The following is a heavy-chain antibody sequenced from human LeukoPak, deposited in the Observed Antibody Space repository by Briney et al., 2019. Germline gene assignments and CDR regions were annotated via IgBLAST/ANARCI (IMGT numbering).Heavy chain of an antibody. V-gene: IGHV1-69*04. Sequence: SVKVSCKASGGTFSSYAISWVRQAPGQGLEWMGRIIPILGIANYAQKFQGRVTITADKSTSTAYMELSSLRSEDTAVYYCARGLSTKYNWFDPWGQGTLVTVSS. CDR3: ARGLSTKYNWFDP. CDR2: IIPILGIA. J-gene: IGHJ5*02. CDR1: GGTFSSYA.